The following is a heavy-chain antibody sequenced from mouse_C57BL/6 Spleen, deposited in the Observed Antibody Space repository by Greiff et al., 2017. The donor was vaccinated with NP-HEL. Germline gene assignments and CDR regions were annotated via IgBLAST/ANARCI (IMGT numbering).Heavy chain of an antibody. D-gene: IGHD1-1*01. Sequence: QVQLQQPGTELVKPGASVKLSCKASGYTFTSYWMHWVKQRPGQGLEWIGNINPSNGGTNYNEKFKSKATLTVDKSSSTAYMQLSSLTSEDSAVYYCARWAYGSSYHWYFDVWGTGTTVTVSS. CDR3: ARWAYGSSYHWYFDV. CDR1: GYTFTSYW. J-gene: IGHJ1*03. CDR2: INPSNGGT. V-gene: IGHV1-53*01.